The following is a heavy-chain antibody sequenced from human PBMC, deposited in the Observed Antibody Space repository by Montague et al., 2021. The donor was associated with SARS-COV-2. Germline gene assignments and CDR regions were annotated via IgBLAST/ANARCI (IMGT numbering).Heavy chain of an antibody. CDR2: IYYSGTT. V-gene: IGHV4-39*01. CDR3: ARHRNYADHALYNWFHP. D-gene: IGHD4-17*01. J-gene: IGHJ5*01. Sequence: IYYSGTTYYNPSLKSRLTISIDTSKNQFSLKLTSVTAADTAVYYCARHRNYADHALYNWFHPWGQGTLVTVDS.